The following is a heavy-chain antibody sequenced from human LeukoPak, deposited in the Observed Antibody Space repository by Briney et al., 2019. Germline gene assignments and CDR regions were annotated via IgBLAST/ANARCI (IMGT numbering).Heavy chain of an antibody. CDR3: ARGIRITMIVVVITTGLYYFDY. Sequence: SETLSLTCTVSGGSISSSSYYWGWIRQPPGKGLEWIGSLYYSGSTYYNPSLKSRVTISVDTSKNQFSLKLNSVTAADTAVYYCARGIRITMIVVVITTGLYYFDYWGQGTLVTVSS. CDR1: GGSISSSSYY. V-gene: IGHV4-39*01. J-gene: IGHJ4*02. CDR2: LYYSGST. D-gene: IGHD3-22*01.